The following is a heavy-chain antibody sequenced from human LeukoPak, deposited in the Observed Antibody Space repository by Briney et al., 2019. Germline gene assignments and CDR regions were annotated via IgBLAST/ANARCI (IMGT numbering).Heavy chain of an antibody. CDR3: ARDRSYYYDSSGTLGPPSFDY. Sequence: SETLSLTCAVYGGSFSGYYWSWIRQPPGKGLEWIGEINHSGSTNYNPSLKSRVTISVDTSKNQFSLKLSSVTAADTAVYYCARDRSYYYDSSGTLGPPSFDYWGQGTLVTVSS. V-gene: IGHV4-34*01. CDR2: INHSGST. J-gene: IGHJ4*02. D-gene: IGHD3-22*01. CDR1: GGSFSGYY.